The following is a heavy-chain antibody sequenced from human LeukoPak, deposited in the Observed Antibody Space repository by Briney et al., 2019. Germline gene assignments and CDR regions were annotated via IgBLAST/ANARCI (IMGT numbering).Heavy chain of an antibody. Sequence: SVKVSCKASGGTFSSYAISWVRQAPGQGPEWMGGIIPIFGTANYAQKFQGRVTVTADESTSTAYMELSSLRSEDTAVYYCARECSSCPWFDPWGQGTLVTVSS. D-gene: IGHD6-13*01. J-gene: IGHJ5*02. CDR1: GGTFSSYA. V-gene: IGHV1-69*13. CDR2: IIPIFGTA. CDR3: ARECSSCPWFDP.